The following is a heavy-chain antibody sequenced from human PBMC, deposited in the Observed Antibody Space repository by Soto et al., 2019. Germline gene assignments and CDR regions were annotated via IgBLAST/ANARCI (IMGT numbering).Heavy chain of an antibody. CDR3: ARVGTEDCSGGSCCTSDAFDI. V-gene: IGHV4-30-4*01. CDR1: GGSISSGDYY. Sequence: QVQLQESGTGLVKPSQTLSLTCTVSGGSISSGDYYWGWIRQPPGKGLERIGSSYYSGSTYYNPSLNIRVTISADASKNKFTLMRSSVTAADTAVYSCARVGTEDCSGGSCCTSDAFDIWGQGTMVTVSS. J-gene: IGHJ3*02. D-gene: IGHD2-15*01. CDR2: SYYSGST.